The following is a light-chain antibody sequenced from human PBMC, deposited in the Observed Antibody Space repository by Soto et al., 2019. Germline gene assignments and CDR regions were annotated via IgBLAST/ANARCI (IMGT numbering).Light chain of an antibody. CDR2: EVS. V-gene: IGLV2-14*01. Sequence: QSALTQPASVSGSPGQSITISCTGTSSDVGGYNYVCWYQQHPGKASKLMIYEVSNRPSGVSNRFFGSKSGNTASLTISGLQAEDEADYYCSSYTSSSTVFGGGTKLTVL. CDR3: SSYTSSSTV. CDR1: SSDVGGYNY. J-gene: IGLJ3*02.